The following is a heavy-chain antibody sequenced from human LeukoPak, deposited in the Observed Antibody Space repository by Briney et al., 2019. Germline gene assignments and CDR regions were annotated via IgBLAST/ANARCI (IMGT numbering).Heavy chain of an antibody. Sequence: ASVKVSCKASGYTFTGYYIHWVRQAPGQGLEWMGWINPNSGDTDYPQKFQGRVTMTRDTSISTPYMELSRLRSDDTAVYYCSRTLAGTWGPLDYWGQGTLVTVSS. D-gene: IGHD6-19*01. V-gene: IGHV1-2*02. CDR2: INPNSGDT. J-gene: IGHJ4*02. CDR3: SRTLAGTWGPLDY. CDR1: GYTFTGYY.